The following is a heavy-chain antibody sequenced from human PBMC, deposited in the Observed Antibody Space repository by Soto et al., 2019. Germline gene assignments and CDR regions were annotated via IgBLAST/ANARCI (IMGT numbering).Heavy chain of an antibody. CDR3: ARETGSRLNMDV. J-gene: IGHJ6*03. V-gene: IGHV4-59*01. Sequence: SETLSLTCTVSGGSISSYYWSWIRQPPGKGLEWIGYIYYSGSTNYSPSLKSRVTISVDTSKNQFSLKLSSVTAADTAVYYCARETGSRLNMDVWGKGTTVTVSS. CDR2: IYYSGST. D-gene: IGHD2-21*02. CDR1: GGSISSYY.